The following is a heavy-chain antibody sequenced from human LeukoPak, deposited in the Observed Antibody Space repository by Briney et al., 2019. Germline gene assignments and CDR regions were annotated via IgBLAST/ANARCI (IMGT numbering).Heavy chain of an antibody. CDR1: GGSISSYY. J-gene: IGHJ4*02. D-gene: IGHD2-15*01. Sequence: ASETLSLTCTVSGGSISSYYWSWIRQPPGKGLEWIGYIYYSGSTNYNPTLKSRVTISVDTSKNQFSLKLSSVTAADTAVYYCARSRLPGYCSGGSCPSGFDYWGQGTLVTVSS. V-gene: IGHV4-59*12. CDR3: ARSRLPGYCSGGSCPSGFDY. CDR2: IYYSGST.